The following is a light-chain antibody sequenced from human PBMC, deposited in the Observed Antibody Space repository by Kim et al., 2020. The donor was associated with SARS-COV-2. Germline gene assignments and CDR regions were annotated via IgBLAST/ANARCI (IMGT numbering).Light chain of an antibody. Sequence: WPPGERVTPSCRASQSVSSNYLAWYQQKPGQAPRLLINGASSRATGIPDRFSGSGSGTDFTLTISRLEPEDFAVYYCQQYVSSRTFGQGTKVDIK. CDR3: QQYVSSRT. J-gene: IGKJ1*01. CDR2: GAS. CDR1: QSVSSNY. V-gene: IGKV3-20*01.